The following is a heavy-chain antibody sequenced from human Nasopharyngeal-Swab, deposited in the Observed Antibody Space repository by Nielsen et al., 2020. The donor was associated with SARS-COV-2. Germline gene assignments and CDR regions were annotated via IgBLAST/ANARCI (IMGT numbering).Heavy chain of an antibody. CDR1: AGSISSYY. CDR3: ARATSLIGVWGSYRYTGHDY. CDR2: IYYSGST. D-gene: IGHD3-16*02. J-gene: IGHJ4*02. V-gene: IGHV4-59*13. Sequence: GSLRLSCTVSAGSISSYYWSWIRQPPGKGLEWIGYIYYSGSTNYNPSLKSRVTISVDTSKNQFSLKLSSVTAADTAVYYCARATSLIGVWGSYRYTGHDYWGQGTLVTVSS.